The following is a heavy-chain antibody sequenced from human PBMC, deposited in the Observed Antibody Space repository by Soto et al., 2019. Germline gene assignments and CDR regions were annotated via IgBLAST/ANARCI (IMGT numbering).Heavy chain of an antibody. CDR3: ARGDSSGYYCVYSACDI. V-gene: IGHV3-21*01. D-gene: IGHD3-22*01. CDR2: ISSSSSYI. J-gene: IGHJ3*02. Sequence: EVQLVESGGGLVKPGGSLRLSCAASGFTFSSYSMNWVRQAPGKGLEWVSSISSSSSYIYYADSVKGRFTISRDNAXNXXDLQINSLRDVDKAVYYCARGDSSGYYCVYSACDIWGQGTMVTVSS. CDR1: GFTFSSYS.